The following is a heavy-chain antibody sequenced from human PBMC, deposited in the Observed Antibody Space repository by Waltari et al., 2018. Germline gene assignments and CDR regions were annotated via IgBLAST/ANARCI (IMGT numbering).Heavy chain of an antibody. CDR2: IIPIFGTA. CDR1: GGTFSSYA. J-gene: IGHJ6*03. V-gene: IGHV1-69*14. CDR3: ARGEKIDYDFWSGFTFPYYYYMDV. D-gene: IGHD3-3*01. Sequence: QVQLVQSGAEVKKPGSSVKVSCKASGGTFSSYAISWVRQAPGQGLEWMGGIIPIFGTANYAQKFQGRVTITADKSTSTAYMELCSLRSEDTAVYYCARGEKIDYDFWSGFTFPYYYYMDVWGKGTTVTVSS.